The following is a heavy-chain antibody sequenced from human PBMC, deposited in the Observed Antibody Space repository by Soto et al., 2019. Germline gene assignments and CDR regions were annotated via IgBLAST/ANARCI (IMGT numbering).Heavy chain of an antibody. D-gene: IGHD2-2*01. CDR1: GYTFTSYG. CDR2: ISAYNGNT. Sequence: ASVKVSCKASGYTFTSYGISWVRQAPGQGLEWMGWISAYNGNTNYAQKLQGRVTMATETSTSTAYMELRSLRSDDTAVYYCARDYCSSTSCYAGDWFDPWGQGTLVTVPQ. CDR3: ARDYCSSTSCYAGDWFDP. J-gene: IGHJ5*02. V-gene: IGHV1-18*01.